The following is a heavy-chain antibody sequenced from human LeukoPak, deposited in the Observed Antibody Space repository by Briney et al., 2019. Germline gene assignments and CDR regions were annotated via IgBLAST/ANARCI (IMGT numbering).Heavy chain of an antibody. Sequence: GGSLRLSCAASGFTFNNYIMNWVCQAPGKGLEWVSSISSSSDYIYYADSVKGRFTISRDNSKNTLYLQMNSLRAEDTAVYYCAKDSNIVLMVYAPDAFDIWGQGTMVTVSS. D-gene: IGHD2-8*01. V-gene: IGHV3-21*04. CDR1: GFTFNNYI. CDR2: ISSSSDYI. J-gene: IGHJ3*02. CDR3: AKDSNIVLMVYAPDAFDI.